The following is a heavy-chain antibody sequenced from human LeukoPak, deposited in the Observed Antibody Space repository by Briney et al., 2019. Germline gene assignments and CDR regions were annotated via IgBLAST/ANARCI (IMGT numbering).Heavy chain of an antibody. V-gene: IGHV4-59*01. D-gene: IGHD3-10*01. CDR1: GGSISSYY. J-gene: IGHJ4*02. CDR3: ARASVLLWFGEPYYFDY. CDR2: IYYSGST. Sequence: ASETLSLTCTVSGGSISSYYWSWIRQPPGKGLEWIGYIYYSGSTNYNPSLKSRVTISVDTSKNQFSLKLSSVTAADTAVYYCARASVLLWFGEPYYFDYWGQGTLVTVSS.